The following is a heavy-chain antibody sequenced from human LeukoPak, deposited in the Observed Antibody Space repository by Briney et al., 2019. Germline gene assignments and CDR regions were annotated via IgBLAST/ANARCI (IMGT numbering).Heavy chain of an antibody. CDR1: GFTFSSYG. J-gene: IGHJ4*02. CDR3: AKDSYGDYSLPDY. D-gene: IGHD4-17*01. CDR2: ISYDGSNK. Sequence: GGSLRLSCAASGFTFSSYGMHWVRQAPGKGLEWVAVISYDGSNKYYADSVKGRFTTSRDNSKNTLYLQMNSLRAEDTAVYYCAKDSYGDYSLPDYRGQGTLVTVSS. V-gene: IGHV3-30*18.